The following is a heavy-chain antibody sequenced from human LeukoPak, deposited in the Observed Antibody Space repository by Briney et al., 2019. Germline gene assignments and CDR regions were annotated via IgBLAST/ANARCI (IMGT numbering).Heavy chain of an antibody. D-gene: IGHD5-24*01. CDR3: ARDLVEMTTNLFDY. V-gene: IGHV1-69*13. J-gene: IGHJ4*02. Sequence: SVKVSCKASGGTFSSYAISWVRQAPGQGLEWMGGIIPIFGTANYAQKFQGRVTITADESTSTAYMELSSLRSEGTAVYYCARDLVEMTTNLFDYWGQGTLVTVSS. CDR1: GGTFSSYA. CDR2: IIPIFGTA.